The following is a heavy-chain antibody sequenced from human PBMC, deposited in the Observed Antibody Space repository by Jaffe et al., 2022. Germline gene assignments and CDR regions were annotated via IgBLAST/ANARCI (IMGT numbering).Heavy chain of an antibody. CDR3: ARIRIEEGYCSSTSCYIWFDP. Sequence: QVTLKESGPVLVKPTETLTLTCTVSGFSLSNARMGVSWIRQPPGKALEWLAHIFSNDEKSYSTSLKSRLTISKDTSKSQVVLTMTNMDPVDTATYYCARIRIEEGYCSSTSCYIWFDPWGQGTLVTVSS. V-gene: IGHV2-26*01. CDR2: IFSNDEK. J-gene: IGHJ5*02. CDR1: GFSLSNARMG. D-gene: IGHD2-2*02.